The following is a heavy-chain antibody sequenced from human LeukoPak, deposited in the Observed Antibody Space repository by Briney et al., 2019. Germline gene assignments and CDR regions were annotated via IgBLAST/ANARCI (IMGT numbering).Heavy chain of an antibody. D-gene: IGHD2-21*01. CDR3: MVGIEYYFDS. Sequence: ASVKVSCKASGYTSTSYYIHCVRQAPGQGLEWMGIINPSDGSTSYAQKFQDRVTMTRDTPTSTVYMELSSLKSEDTAVYYCMVGIEYYFDSWGQGTLVTVSS. CDR2: INPSDGST. V-gene: IGHV1-46*01. CDR1: GYTSTSYY. J-gene: IGHJ4*02.